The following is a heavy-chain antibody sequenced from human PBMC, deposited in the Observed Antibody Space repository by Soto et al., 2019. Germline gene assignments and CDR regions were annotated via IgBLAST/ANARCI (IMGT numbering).Heavy chain of an antibody. Sequence: SETLSLTCTVSGGSISSYYWSWIRQPAGKGLEWIGRIYTSGSTNYNPSLKSRVTMSVDTSKNQFSLKLSSVTAADTAVYYCARDRGGYDILTGYYQYYYYGMDVCGQGTTVTVSS. CDR1: GGSISSYY. D-gene: IGHD3-9*01. J-gene: IGHJ6*02. CDR2: IYTSGST. CDR3: ARDRGGYDILTGYYQYYYYGMDV. V-gene: IGHV4-4*07.